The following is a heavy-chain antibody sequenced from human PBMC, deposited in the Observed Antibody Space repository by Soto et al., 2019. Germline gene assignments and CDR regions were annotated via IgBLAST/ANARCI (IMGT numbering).Heavy chain of an antibody. V-gene: IGHV3-74*01. Sequence: EGQLVESGGGLVQPGGSLRLSCEASGFSFSTFWMHWVRQAPGKGLVWVSRINSDGSSTYYADSVKGRVTISRDNAKNTLYLQLNSLRPEDTAVYYCARDFEYWGQGTLVTVSS. CDR3: ARDFEY. CDR2: INSDGSST. J-gene: IGHJ4*02. CDR1: GFSFSTFW.